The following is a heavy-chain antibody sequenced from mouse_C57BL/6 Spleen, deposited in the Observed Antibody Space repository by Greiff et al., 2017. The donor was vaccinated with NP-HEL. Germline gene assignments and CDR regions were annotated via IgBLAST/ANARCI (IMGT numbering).Heavy chain of an antibody. D-gene: IGHD1-1*01. CDR3: ARRDYGSSHYFDY. J-gene: IGHJ2*01. V-gene: IGHV1-19*01. Sequence: VQLQQSGPVLVKPGASVKMSCKASGYTFTDYYMNWVKQSHGKSLEWIGVINPYNGGTSYNQKFKGKATLTVDKSSSTAYMELNSLTSEDSAVYYCARRDYGSSHYFDYWGQGTTLTVSS. CDR1: GYTFTDYY. CDR2: INPYNGGT.